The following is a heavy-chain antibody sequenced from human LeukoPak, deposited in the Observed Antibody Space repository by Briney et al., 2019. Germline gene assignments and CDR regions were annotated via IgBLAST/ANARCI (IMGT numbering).Heavy chain of an antibody. V-gene: IGHV4-38-2*02. CDR3: ARSGIAVVESFDY. CDR1: GYSISSGYY. D-gene: IGHD6-19*01. J-gene: IGHJ4*02. CDR2: IYHSGST. Sequence: SETLSLTCTVSGYSISSGYYWGWIRPPPGKGLEWIGSIYHSGSTYYNPSLKSRVTISVDTSKNQFSLKLSSVTAADTAVYYCARSGIAVVESFDYWGQGTLVTVSS.